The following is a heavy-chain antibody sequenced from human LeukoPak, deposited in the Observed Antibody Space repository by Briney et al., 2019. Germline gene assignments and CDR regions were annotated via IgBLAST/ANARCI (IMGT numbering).Heavy chain of an antibody. CDR2: IIPIFGTA. D-gene: IGHD2-21*02. Sequence: ASVTVSFKASGGTFSSYAISWVRQAPGQGLEWMGGIIPIFGTANYAQKFQGRVTITTDESTSTAYMELSSLRSEDTAVYYCARRHCGGDCYLTPEYYFDYWGQGTLVTVSS. CDR3: ARRHCGGDCYLTPEYYFDY. J-gene: IGHJ4*02. CDR1: GGTFSSYA. V-gene: IGHV1-69*05.